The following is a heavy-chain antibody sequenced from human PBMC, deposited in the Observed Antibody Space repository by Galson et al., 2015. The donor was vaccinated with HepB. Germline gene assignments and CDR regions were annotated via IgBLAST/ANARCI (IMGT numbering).Heavy chain of an antibody. V-gene: IGHV6-1*01. J-gene: IGHJ3*01. Sequence: CAISGDSVSRNGAAWNCIRQSPSRGLEWLGRTYYRSKWYYDYAVSVKSRIAINPDTSKNQFSLQLNSVTPEDTAMYYCAHGRANAFDVWGQGTMVTVSS. CDR2: TYYRSKWYY. CDR3: AHGRANAFDV. D-gene: IGHD1-26*01. CDR1: GDSVSRNGAA.